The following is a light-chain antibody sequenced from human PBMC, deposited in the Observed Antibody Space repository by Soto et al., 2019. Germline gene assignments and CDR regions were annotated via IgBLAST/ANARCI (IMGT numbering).Light chain of an antibody. V-gene: IGKV3-15*01. J-gene: IGKJ4*01. CDR1: QSVSSS. CDR3: QQYYNWPQLT. Sequence: IVVTQSPATLSVSPGETVTLSCRVSQSVSSSLAWYQQKPGQAPRLLISGAYTRATGIPARFSGSGSGTEFTRTISGLQSEDFAVYYCQQYYNWPQLTFGGGTRVEIE. CDR2: GAY.